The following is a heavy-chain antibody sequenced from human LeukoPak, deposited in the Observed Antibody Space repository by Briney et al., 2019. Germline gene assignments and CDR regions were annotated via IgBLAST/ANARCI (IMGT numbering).Heavy chain of an antibody. V-gene: IGHV1-69*13. Sequence: GASVKASCKASGGTFISYAISWVRQAPGQGLEWMGGIIPIFGTANYAQKFQGRVTITADESTSTAYMELSSLRSEDTAVYYCARARGINYYDSSGYYSYFDYWGQGTLVTVSS. CDR2: IIPIFGTA. D-gene: IGHD3-22*01. J-gene: IGHJ4*02. CDR1: GGTFISYA. CDR3: ARARGINYYDSSGYYSYFDY.